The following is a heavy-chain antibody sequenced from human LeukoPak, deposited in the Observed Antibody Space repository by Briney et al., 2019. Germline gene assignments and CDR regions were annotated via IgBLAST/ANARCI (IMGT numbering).Heavy chain of an antibody. CDR1: GYTFTSYA. V-gene: IGHV1-3*01. J-gene: IGHJ4*02. CDR3: ARDGPTTMIVVGGTSRFDY. CDR2: INAGNGNT. D-gene: IGHD3-22*01. Sequence: ASVKVSCKASGYTFTSYAMHWVRQAPGQRLEWMGWINAGNGNTKYSQKFQGRVTITRDTSASTAYMELSSLRSEDTAVYYCARDGPTTMIVVGGTSRFDYWGQGTLVTVSS.